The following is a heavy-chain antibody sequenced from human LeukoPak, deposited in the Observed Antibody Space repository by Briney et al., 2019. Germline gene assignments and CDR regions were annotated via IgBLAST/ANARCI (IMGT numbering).Heavy chain of an antibody. V-gene: IGHV1-2*02. CDR1: GYTFTGYY. CDR2: INPNSGGT. CDR3: ARALRFLEWLLSD. D-gene: IGHD3-3*01. Sequence: GASVKVSCKASGYTFTGYYMHWARQAPGQGLEWMGWINPNSGGTNYAQKFQGRVTMTRDTSISTAYMELSRLRSDDTAVYYCARALRFLEWLLSDWGQGTLVTVSS. J-gene: IGHJ4*02.